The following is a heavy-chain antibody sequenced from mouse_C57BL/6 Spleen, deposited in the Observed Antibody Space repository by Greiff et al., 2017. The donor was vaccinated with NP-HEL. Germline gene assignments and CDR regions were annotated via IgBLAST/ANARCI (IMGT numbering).Heavy chain of an antibody. CDR1: GYTFTSYW. V-gene: IGHV1-50*01. CDR3: ARTNKFITTVVATRDY. Sequence: QVQLKQPGAELVKPGASVKLSCKASGYTFTSYWMQWVKQRPGQGLEWIGEIDPSDSYTNYNQKFKGKATLTVDTSSSTAYMQLSSLTSEDSAVYYCARTNKFITTVVATRDYWGQGTTLTVSS. J-gene: IGHJ2*01. D-gene: IGHD1-1*01. CDR2: IDPSDSYT.